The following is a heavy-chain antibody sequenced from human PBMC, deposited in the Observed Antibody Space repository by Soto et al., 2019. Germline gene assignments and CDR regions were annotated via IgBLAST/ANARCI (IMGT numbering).Heavy chain of an antibody. D-gene: IGHD3-9*01. V-gene: IGHV1-8*01. CDR2: MNPNSGDT. CDR1: GYTFSNHD. Sequence: QVQLVQSGAEVKKPGASVRVSCKASGYTFSNHDINWVRQATGQGLEWMGWMNPNSGDTGYAQKFQGRVTMTRNASISTAYMELSSLRSEDTAVYYCARGADWLLLASFDYWGQGTLVTVSS. J-gene: IGHJ4*02. CDR3: ARGADWLLLASFDY.